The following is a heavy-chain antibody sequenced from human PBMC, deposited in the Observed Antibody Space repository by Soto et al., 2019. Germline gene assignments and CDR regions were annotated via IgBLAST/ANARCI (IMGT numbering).Heavy chain of an antibody. Sequence: PGESLKISCKGSGYSFTSYWIGWVRQMPGKGLEWMGIIYPGDSDTRYSPSFQGQVTISADKSISTAYLQWSSLKASDTAMYYCARTAAAGKYYYAMGVWGQGTTVTVSS. CDR3: ARTAAAGKYYYAMGV. V-gene: IGHV5-51*01. CDR2: IYPGDSDT. CDR1: GYSFTSYW. D-gene: IGHD6-13*01. J-gene: IGHJ6*02.